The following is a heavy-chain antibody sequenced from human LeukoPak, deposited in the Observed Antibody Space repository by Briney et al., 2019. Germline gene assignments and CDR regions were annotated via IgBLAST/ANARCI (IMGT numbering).Heavy chain of an antibody. CDR3: ASLTPYSNYPDY. D-gene: IGHD4-11*01. CDR1: GFTFSNYW. V-gene: IGHV3-74*01. Sequence: GGSLRLSCAASGFTFSNYWMHWVRQAPGKGLVWVSHINTYGSSTDSADFVKGRFTISRDNAKNTLYLQMNSPRAEDTAVYYCASLTPYSNYPDYWGQGTLVTVSS. J-gene: IGHJ4*02. CDR2: INTYGSST.